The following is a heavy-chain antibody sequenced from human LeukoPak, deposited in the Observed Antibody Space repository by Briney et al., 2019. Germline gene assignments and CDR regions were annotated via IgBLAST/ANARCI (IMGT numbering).Heavy chain of an antibody. CDR1: GFTFSSYA. CDR3: AKGVVYSSSSGY. V-gene: IGHV3-23*01. D-gene: IGHD6-6*01. J-gene: IGHJ4*02. CDR2: ISGSGGST. Sequence: GGSLRLSCAASGFTFSSYAMSWVRQASGKGLEWVSAISGSGGSTYYADSVKGRFTISRDDSKNTLYLQMNSLRAEDTAVYYCAKGVVYSSSSGYWGQGTLVTVSS.